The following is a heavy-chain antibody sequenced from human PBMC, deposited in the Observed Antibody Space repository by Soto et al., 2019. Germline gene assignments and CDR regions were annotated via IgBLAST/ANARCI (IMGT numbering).Heavy chain of an antibody. V-gene: IGHV1-69*12. CDR2: IIPIFGTA. Sequence: QVQLVQSGAEVKKPGSSVKVSCKASGGTFSSYAISCVRQAPGQGLEWMGGIIPIFGTANDAQKFQGRVTITADESTSTAYMELSSLRSEDTAVYYCARGITGTVSYYYGMDVWGQGTTVTVSS. CDR1: GGTFSSYA. J-gene: IGHJ6*02. D-gene: IGHD1-20*01. CDR3: ARGITGTVSYYYGMDV.